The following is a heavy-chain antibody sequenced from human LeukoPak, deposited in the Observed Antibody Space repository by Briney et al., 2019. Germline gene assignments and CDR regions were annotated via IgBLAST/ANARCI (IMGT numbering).Heavy chain of an antibody. CDR1: GFKFNTHN. Sequence: PGGSLRLSCSASGFKFNTHNLNWVRQAPGKGLEWVSSISSSSSYIYYADSVKGRFTISRDNAKNSLYLQMNSLRAEDTAVYYCARELAAAGDLAYFDYWGQGTLVTVSS. CDR3: ARELAAAGDLAYFDY. CDR2: ISSSSSYI. J-gene: IGHJ4*02. V-gene: IGHV3-21*01. D-gene: IGHD6-13*01.